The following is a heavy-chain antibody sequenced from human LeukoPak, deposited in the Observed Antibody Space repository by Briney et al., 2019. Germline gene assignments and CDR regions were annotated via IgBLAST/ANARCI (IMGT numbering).Heavy chain of an antibody. V-gene: IGHV3-66*01. D-gene: IGHD3-10*01. Sequence: GGSLRLSCAASGFIVSSNYMSWVRQAPGKGLEWVSVIYSGGSTYYADSVKGRFTISRDNSKNTLYLQMNSLRAEDTAVYYCARDLYYGSGSYFDYWGQGTLVTVSS. CDR3: ARDLYYGSGSYFDY. CDR2: IYSGGST. CDR1: GFIVSSNY. J-gene: IGHJ4*02.